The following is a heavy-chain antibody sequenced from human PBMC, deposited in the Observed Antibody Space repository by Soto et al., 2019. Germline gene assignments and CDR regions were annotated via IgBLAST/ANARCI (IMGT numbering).Heavy chain of an antibody. D-gene: IGHD4-17*01. CDR1: GGTFSRHA. CDR3: AGAPPNDGGDHDAFDS. J-gene: IGHJ3*02. CDR2: ILPIVDAT. V-gene: IGHV1-69*12. Sequence: QVQLVQSGTEVKKPGSSVKVSCKASGGTFSRHAVNWVRQAPGQGLEWMGAILPIVDATNDAQKFQDRVTVSADESTGTGYLELRSLRSEATAVYFCAGAPPNDGGDHDAFDSWGQGTLVIVSS.